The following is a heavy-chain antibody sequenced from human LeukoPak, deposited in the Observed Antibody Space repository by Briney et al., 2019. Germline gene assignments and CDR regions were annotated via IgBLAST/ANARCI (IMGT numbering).Heavy chain of an antibody. CDR2: ISPSGRTM. CDR1: GFTFMSHE. D-gene: IGHD1-26*01. CDR3: AREGYSEILGAFDL. V-gene: IGHV3-48*03. J-gene: IGHJ3*01. Sequence: GGSLSLSCAASGFTFMSHEMNWVRQAPGKGLEWVSYISPSGRTMYYADSVKGRFTISRDNARNSLYLQMNRLRAGDTAVYYCAREGYSEILGAFDLGGQGTMVTVSS.